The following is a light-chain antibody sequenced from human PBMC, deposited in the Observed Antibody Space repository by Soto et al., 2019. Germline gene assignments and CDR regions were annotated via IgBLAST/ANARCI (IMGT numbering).Light chain of an antibody. V-gene: IGKV3-20*01. J-gene: IGKJ1*01. CDR2: GAS. Sequence: EIVLTHSRGTLSLSPCEGAALSASASQSVSSTYLAWYQHRPGQAPRLLIYGASSRATGIPDRFSGSGSGTEFTLTISSLQPDDFATYYCQQYNSYSWTFGQGTKVDIK. CDR1: QSVSSTY. CDR3: QQYNSYSWT.